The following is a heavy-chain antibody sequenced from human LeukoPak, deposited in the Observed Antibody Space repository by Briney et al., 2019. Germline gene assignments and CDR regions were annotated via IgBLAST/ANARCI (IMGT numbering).Heavy chain of an antibody. V-gene: IGHV3-23*01. CDR3: AKDQGVGAENDAFDI. CDR1: EFTFSTYA. D-gene: IGHD1-26*01. CDR2: ISGSGGST. J-gene: IGHJ3*02. Sequence: GGSLRLSCAASEFTFSTYAMSWVRQAPGKGLEWVSAISGSGGSTYYADSMKGRFTISRDNSKNTLYLQMNSLRAEDTAVYYCAKDQGVGAENDAFDIWGQGTMVTVSS.